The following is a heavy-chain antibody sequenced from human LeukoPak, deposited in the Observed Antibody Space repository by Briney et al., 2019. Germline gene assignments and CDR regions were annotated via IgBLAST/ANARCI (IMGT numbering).Heavy chain of an antibody. V-gene: IGHV4-34*01. D-gene: IGHD3-10*01. Sequence: KSSETLSLTCVVYGGSFSGYYWSWIRQSPGKGLEWIGEINHRGSTNYNPSLKRRVTISLDTSKNQFSLELSSVTAADTAVYYCAKSLYGSGSYYNWFDPWGQGTLVTVSS. CDR1: GGSFSGYY. J-gene: IGHJ5*02. CDR3: AKSLYGSGSYYNWFDP. CDR2: INHRGST.